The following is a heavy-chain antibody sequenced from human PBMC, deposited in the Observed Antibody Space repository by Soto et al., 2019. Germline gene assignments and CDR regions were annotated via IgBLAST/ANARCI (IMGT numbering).Heavy chain of an antibody. V-gene: IGHV3-53*02. D-gene: IGHD2-2*01. CDR2: IYSGGST. CDR3: ATCTSLDY. Sequence: EVQLVETGGGLIQPGGSLRLSCAASGFTVSNNYMSWVRQAPGKGLEWVSLIYSGGSTFYADSVKGRFTISRDNSKNTLFLQMNSLRAEDTAVYFCATCTSLDYWGQGTLVTVSS. J-gene: IGHJ4*02. CDR1: GFTVSNNY.